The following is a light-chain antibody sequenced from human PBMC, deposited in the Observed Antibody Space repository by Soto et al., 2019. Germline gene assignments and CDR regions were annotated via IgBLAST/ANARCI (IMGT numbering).Light chain of an antibody. J-gene: IGLJ1*01. Sequence: QAVVTQEPSLTVSPGGTVTLTCGSSTGAVTSGHYPYWFQQKPGQAPRTLIYDTSYRHSWTPARFSSSLLGGKAALTLSGAQPEDEADYSCLLSYSGPGGVFGCGTKVTVL. CDR1: TGAVTSGHY. V-gene: IGLV7-46*01. CDR2: DTS. CDR3: LLSYSGPGGV.